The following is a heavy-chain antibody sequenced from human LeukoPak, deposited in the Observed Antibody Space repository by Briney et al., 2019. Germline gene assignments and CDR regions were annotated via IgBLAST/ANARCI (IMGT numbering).Heavy chain of an antibody. CDR2: IYYSGST. CDR3: ARGAAPGIRSWFDP. D-gene: IGHD6-13*01. J-gene: IGHJ5*02. CDR1: GGSMSSYY. Sequence: PSETLSHTCTVSGGSMSSYYWSWIRQPPGKGLEWIGYIYYSGSTNYNPSLKSRVTISVDTSKNQFSLKLSSVTAADTAVYYCARGAAPGIRSWFDPWGQGTLVTVSS. V-gene: IGHV4-59*08.